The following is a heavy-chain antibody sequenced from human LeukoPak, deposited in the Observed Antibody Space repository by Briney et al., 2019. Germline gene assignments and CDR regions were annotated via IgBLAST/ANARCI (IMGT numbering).Heavy chain of an antibody. CDR2: ITGSGRNT. CDR3: AKWGDYDVLTGYYVSDY. J-gene: IGHJ4*02. D-gene: IGHD3-9*01. V-gene: IGHV3-23*01. Sequence: PGGSLRLSCAACGFTLSLYAMSWAPHAPGKGGEWVSAITGSGRNTHYADSVKGRFTISRDNSKNTVFLQMNSLRAEDTAVYYCAKWGDYDVLTGYYVSDYWGQGTLVTVSS. CDR1: GFTLSLYA.